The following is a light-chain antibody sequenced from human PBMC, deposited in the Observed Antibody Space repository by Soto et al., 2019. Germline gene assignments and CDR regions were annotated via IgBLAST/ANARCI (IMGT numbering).Light chain of an antibody. CDR3: QQYNNWPLT. CDR2: SAS. CDR1: QSIRTY. V-gene: IGKV1-39*01. Sequence: DVQMTQSPSSLSASVGDRFTITFLASQSIRTYLNWYQQKPGKAPKLLIYSASNLESGVPSRFGGSGYGTEFTLTITSLQSEDFAVYWCQQYNNWPLTFGPGTRLEIK. J-gene: IGKJ5*01.